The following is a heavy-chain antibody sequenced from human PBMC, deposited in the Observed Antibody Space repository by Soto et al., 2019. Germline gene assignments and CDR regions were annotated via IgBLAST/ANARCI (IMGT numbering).Heavy chain of an antibody. V-gene: IGHV3-23*01. CDR2: ISANGATT. J-gene: IGHJ4*01. Sequence: PGGSLRLSCAPSGFPFTSYAMNWVRQAPGKGLQWVSGISANGATTYYADSVKGRFTISRDNSKNTLFLQMDSLRVEDTALYYCAKDRGSGYTLDYWGHGTLVTVSS. CDR1: GFPFTSYA. CDR3: AKDRGSGYTLDY. D-gene: IGHD5-12*01.